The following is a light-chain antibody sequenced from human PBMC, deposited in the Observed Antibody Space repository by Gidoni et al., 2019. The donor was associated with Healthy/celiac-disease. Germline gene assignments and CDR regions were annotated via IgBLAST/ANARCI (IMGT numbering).Light chain of an antibody. CDR1: QSISSY. J-gene: IGKJ1*01. CDR3: QQSYSTPRT. V-gene: IGKV1-39*01. CDR2: AAS. Sequence: DIQMTQSPSSLSASVGDSVTITCRASQSISSYLNWYQQTPGKPPKLLIYAASSLQSGVPSRFSGSGSGTDFTLTISSLQPEDFATYYCQQSYSTPRTFGQGTKVEIK.